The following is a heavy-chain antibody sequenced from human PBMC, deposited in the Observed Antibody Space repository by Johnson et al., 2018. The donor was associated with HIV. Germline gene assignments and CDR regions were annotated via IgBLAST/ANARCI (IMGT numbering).Heavy chain of an antibody. J-gene: IGHJ3*02. D-gene: IGHD3-22*01. CDR1: GFTVSRSY. CDR2: SGSGGTT. Sequence: VQLVESGGGVVRPGGSLRFSCAGSGFTVSRSYMSWVRQAPGKGLEWVSAISGSGGTTEYAASVKGRFIISRDDSKSIAYLQMNSLKTEDTAVYYCTRDRTMIVVKTAFDIWGQGTMVTVSS. V-gene: IGHV3-49*04. CDR3: TRDRTMIVVKTAFDI.